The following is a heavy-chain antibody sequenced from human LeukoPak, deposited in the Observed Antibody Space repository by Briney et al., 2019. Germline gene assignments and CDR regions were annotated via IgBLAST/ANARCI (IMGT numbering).Heavy chain of an antibody. V-gene: IGHV3-30*18. CDR2: ISSDGVNK. CDR1: GFTFSSYG. J-gene: IGHJ4*02. Sequence: GGSLRLSCAASGFTFSSYGMHWVRQAPGKGLEWVAVISSDGVNKYSADSVKGRFTISRDNSRNTLYLQMNSLRAEDTAVYYCAKGQNYYDGSGYYSTDYWGQGTPVTVSS. CDR3: AKGQNYYDGSGYYSTDY. D-gene: IGHD3-22*01.